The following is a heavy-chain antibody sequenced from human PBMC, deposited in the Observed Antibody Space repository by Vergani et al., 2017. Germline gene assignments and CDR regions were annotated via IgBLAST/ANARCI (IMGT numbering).Heavy chain of an antibody. J-gene: IGHJ5*01. D-gene: IGHD1-1*01. CDR3: AKGGWNYWFDS. CDR2: INTNGDYT. V-gene: IGHV3-23*01. CDR1: GFSFTTYA. Sequence: EVQLLESGGDLVQPGGFLRLSCAASGFSFTTYAMSCVRQAPGKGLEWFSTINTNGDYTRYGDSVKGWVTISRDNSKSTLYLQMNSLSAENTAIYYCAKGGWNYWFDSWGQGTLVIVS.